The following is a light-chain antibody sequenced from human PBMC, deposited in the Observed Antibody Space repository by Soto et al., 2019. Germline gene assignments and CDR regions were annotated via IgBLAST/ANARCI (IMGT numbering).Light chain of an antibody. Sequence: EIVMTQSPATLSVSPGERATLSCRASRNVGSKLAWYMQKPGQSPRLLISGASTRAADFPARFSGSRSGTEFILTISSLQSEDFAFYYCQRYNNWPSFGQGTRLEIK. CDR3: QRYNNWPS. CDR1: RNVGSK. CDR2: GAS. V-gene: IGKV3-15*01. J-gene: IGKJ5*01.